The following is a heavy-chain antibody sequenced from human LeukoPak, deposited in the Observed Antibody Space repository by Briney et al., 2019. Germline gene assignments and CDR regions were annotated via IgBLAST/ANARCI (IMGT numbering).Heavy chain of an antibody. D-gene: IGHD3-9*01. CDR2: ISGSGGSS. CDR1: GFTFSSYA. CDR3: AKEPLRYFDWLLPYFDY. J-gene: IGHJ4*02. V-gene: IGHV3-23*01. Sequence: PGGSLRLSCAASGFTFSSYAMSWVGQAPGKGLEWVSSISGSGGSSYYADSVKGRFTISRDHSKNTLYLQMYSLRAEDTAVYYCAKEPLRYFDWLLPYFDYWGQGTLVTVSS.